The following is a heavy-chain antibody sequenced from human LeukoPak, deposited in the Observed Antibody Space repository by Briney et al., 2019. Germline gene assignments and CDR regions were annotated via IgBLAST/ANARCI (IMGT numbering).Heavy chain of an antibody. J-gene: IGHJ6*03. Sequence: GGSLRLSCAASGFTFNNYAMSWVRQAPGKGLEWVSGIGGSGGTTYYADSVKGRFTISRDNSKNTLYLQMNSLRAEDTAVYYCAKEIQLGDLYMDVWGKGTTVTVSS. CDR3: AKEIQLGDLYMDV. V-gene: IGHV3-23*01. CDR2: IGGSGGTT. CDR1: GFTFNNYA. D-gene: IGHD3-10*01.